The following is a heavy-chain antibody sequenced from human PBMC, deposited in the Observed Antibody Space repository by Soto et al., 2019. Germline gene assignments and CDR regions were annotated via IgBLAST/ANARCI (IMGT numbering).Heavy chain of an antibody. Sequence: PSETLSLTCNFSVGSVSSGSYYCSWIRQPPWKGLEWIGYIHYSGSTNYNPSLKSRVTMSVGTSKNQFSLKLSSVTAADTAVYYFAKEGFPFEPWGQGTLVNVSS. V-gene: IGHV4-61*01. CDR2: IHYSGST. D-gene: IGHD3-10*01. CDR1: VGSVSSGSYY. J-gene: IGHJ5*02. CDR3: AKEGFPFEP.